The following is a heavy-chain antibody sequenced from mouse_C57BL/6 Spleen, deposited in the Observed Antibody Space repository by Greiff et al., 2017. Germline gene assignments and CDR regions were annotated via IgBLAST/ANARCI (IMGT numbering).Heavy chain of an antibody. D-gene: IGHD2-5*01. J-gene: IGHJ1*03. CDR1: GSTFTSYW. Sequence: VQLQQPGAELVRPGSSVKLSCKASGSTFTSYWMHWVKQRPIQGLEWIGNIDPSDSETHYNQKFKDKATLTVDKSSSTAYMQLSSLTSEDSAVYYCARRGYYSNPHWYFEGWGTGTTVTVSS. CDR3: ARRGYYSNPHWYFEG. V-gene: IGHV1-52*01. CDR2: IDPSDSET.